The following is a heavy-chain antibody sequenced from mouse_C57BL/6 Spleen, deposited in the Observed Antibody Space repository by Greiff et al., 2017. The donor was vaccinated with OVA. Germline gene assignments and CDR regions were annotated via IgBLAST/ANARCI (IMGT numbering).Heavy chain of an antibody. V-gene: IGHV5-9-1*02. J-gene: IGHJ1*03. CDR3: TRDWGGYFDV. Sequence: EVKLVESGEGLVKPGGSLKLSCAASGFTFSSYAMSWVRQTPEKRLEWVAYISSGGDYIYYADTVKGRSTISRDNAKNTLYLQMSSLKSEDTAMYYCTRDWGGYFDVWGTGTTVTVSS. CDR1: GFTFSSYA. CDR2: ISSGGDYI. D-gene: IGHD4-1*01.